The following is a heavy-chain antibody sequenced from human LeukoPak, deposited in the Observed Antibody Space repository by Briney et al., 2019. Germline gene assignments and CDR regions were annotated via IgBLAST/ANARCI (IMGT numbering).Heavy chain of an antibody. CDR2: INPNSGGT. CDR1: GYTFTGYY. D-gene: IGHD2-15*01. V-gene: IGHV1-2*02. CDR3: ARSWVVAATRYYFDY. Sequence: LWASVRVSCKASGYTFTGYYMHWVRQAPGQGLEWMGWINPNSGGTNYAQKFQGRVTMTRDTSISTAYMELSRLRSDDTVVYYCARSWVVAATRYYFDYWGQGTLVTVSS. J-gene: IGHJ4*02.